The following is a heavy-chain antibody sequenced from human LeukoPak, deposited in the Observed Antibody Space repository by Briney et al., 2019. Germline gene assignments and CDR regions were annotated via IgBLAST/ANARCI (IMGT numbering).Heavy chain of an antibody. J-gene: IGHJ4*02. CDR2: IIPILGIA. V-gene: IGHV1-69*04. CDR3: ARDPTVYGGNREFGY. Sequence: ASVNVSCKASGGTFSSYAISWVRQAPGQGLEWMGRIIPILGIANYAQKFQSRVTITADKSTSTAYMELSSLRSEDTAVYYCARDPTVYGGNREFGYWGQGTLVTVSS. D-gene: IGHD4-23*01. CDR1: GGTFSSYA.